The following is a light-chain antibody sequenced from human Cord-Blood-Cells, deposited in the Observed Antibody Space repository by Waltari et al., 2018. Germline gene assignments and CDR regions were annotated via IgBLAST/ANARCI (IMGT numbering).Light chain of an antibody. CDR2: DVS. J-gene: IGLJ2*01. CDR1: SSDVGGYTY. V-gene: IGLV2-11*01. Sequence: QSALPQPRSVSGSPGQSVTISCTGTSSDVGGYTYVPWYQQHPGKAPKLMIYDVSKRPSGVPDLFSGSKSGNTASLTISGLQAEDEADYYCCSYAGSYTFDVVFGGGTKLTVL. CDR3: CSYAGSYTFDVV.